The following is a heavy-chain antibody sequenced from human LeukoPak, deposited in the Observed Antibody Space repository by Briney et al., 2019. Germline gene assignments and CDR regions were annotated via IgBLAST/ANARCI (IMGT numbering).Heavy chain of an antibody. J-gene: IGHJ4*02. CDR3: ARGPINYDFWSGYSLTFDY. Sequence: ASVKVSCKASGYTFTSYYMHWVRQAPGQGLEWMGIINPSGGSTSYAQKFQGRVTMTRDTSISTAYMELSRLRSDDTAVYYCARGPINYDFWSGYSLTFDYWGQGTLVTVSS. CDR1: GYTFTSYY. D-gene: IGHD3-3*01. CDR2: INPSGGST. V-gene: IGHV1-46*01.